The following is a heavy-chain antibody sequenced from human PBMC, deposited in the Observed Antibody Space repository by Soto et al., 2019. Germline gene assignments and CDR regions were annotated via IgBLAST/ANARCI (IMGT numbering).Heavy chain of an antibody. CDR2: IYSGGST. Sequence: GGSLRLSCAASGFTVSSNYMSWVRQAPGKGLEWVSVIYSGGSTYYADSVKGRFTISRDNSKNTLYLQMNSLRAEDTAVYYCASAGTTVTTGPPDDYYYMDVWGKGTTVTVSS. CDR3: ASAGTTVTTGPPDDYYYMDV. V-gene: IGHV3-66*01. CDR1: GFTVSSNY. J-gene: IGHJ6*03. D-gene: IGHD4-4*01.